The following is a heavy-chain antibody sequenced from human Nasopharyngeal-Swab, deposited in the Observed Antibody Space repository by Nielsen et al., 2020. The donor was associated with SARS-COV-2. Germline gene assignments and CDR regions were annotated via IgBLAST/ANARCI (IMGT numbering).Heavy chain of an antibody. V-gene: IGHV1-3*01. D-gene: IGHD6-19*01. CDR3: ARAWQWLQEGFGY. Sequence: WVRQAPGQRLEWMGWINAGNGNTKYPQKFQGRVTITRDTSASTAYMELSSLRSEDTAVHYCARAWQWLQEGFGYWGQGTLVTVSS. J-gene: IGHJ4*02. CDR2: INAGNGNT.